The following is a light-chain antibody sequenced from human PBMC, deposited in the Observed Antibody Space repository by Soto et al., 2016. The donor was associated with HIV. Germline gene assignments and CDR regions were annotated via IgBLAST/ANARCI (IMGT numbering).Light chain of an antibody. CDR1: NLWDKY. CDR3: QVWDIKDYI. V-gene: IGLV3-1*01. Sequence: SYELTQPLSVSVYPGQTASITCSGANLWDKYVFWYQQKPGQSPLLVIQGNNRRPSGVPERFSGSNSWGTATLTITGTQAMDEADYYCQVWDIKDYIFGPGTKVTVL. CDR2: GNN. J-gene: IGLJ1*01.